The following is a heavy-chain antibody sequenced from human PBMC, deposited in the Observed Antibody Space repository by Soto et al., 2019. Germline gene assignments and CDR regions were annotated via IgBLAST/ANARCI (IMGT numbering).Heavy chain of an antibody. CDR1: GFTFSSYW. Sequence: EVQLVESGGGLVQPGGSLRLSCAASGFTFSSYWMHWVRQAPGKGLVWVSRINSDGSSTSYADSVKGRFTISKDNAKNTLYLQMNSLRAEDTAVYYCARDPPSIAAAGALDYWGQGTLVTVSS. D-gene: IGHD6-13*01. CDR2: INSDGSST. J-gene: IGHJ4*02. CDR3: ARDPPSIAAAGALDY. V-gene: IGHV3-74*01.